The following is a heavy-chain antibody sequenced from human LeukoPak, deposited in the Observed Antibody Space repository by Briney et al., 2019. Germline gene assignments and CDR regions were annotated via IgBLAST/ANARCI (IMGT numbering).Heavy chain of an antibody. CDR3: ARDPGNHFDY. CDR1: GFTFDDYA. CDR2: ISWNSGSI. V-gene: IGHV3-9*01. Sequence: GRSLRLSCAASGFTFDDYAMHWVRQAPGKGLEWVSGISWNSGSIGYADSVKGRVTISRDNAKNLVYLQLNSLRVEDTAVYYCARDPGNHFDYWGQGVLVTVSA. J-gene: IGHJ4*02.